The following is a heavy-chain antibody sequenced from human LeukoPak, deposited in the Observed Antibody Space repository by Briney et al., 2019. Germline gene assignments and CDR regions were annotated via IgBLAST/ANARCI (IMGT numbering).Heavy chain of an antibody. V-gene: IGHV3-30*02. CDR3: AKDGGSSSILAHYYYYMDV. CDR2: IHYDGSNK. J-gene: IGHJ6*03. Sequence: GGSLRLSCAASGFTFSRYGMYWVRQAPGKGLEWVAFIHYDGSNKYYADSVKGRFTISRDNSKNTLYLQMNSLRAEDTAVYYCAKDGGSSSILAHYYYYMDVWGKGTTVTVSS. D-gene: IGHD6-6*01. CDR1: GFTFSRYG.